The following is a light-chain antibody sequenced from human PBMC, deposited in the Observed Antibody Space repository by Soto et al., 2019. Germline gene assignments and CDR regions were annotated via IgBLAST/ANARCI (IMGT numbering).Light chain of an antibody. CDR1: QSISGW. CDR3: QQYDVYST. Sequence: DIQMTPSPSTLSASVVDRVIITCRASQSISGWLAWYQQKPGIAPKLLIYKASTLQDGVPPRFSGSGFGTEFTLTISSLQPDDCGLYYCQQYDVYSTFGQGTKVDIK. J-gene: IGKJ1*01. CDR2: KAS. V-gene: IGKV1-5*03.